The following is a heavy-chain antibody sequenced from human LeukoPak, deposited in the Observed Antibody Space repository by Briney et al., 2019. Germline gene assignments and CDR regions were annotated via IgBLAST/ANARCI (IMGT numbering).Heavy chain of an antibody. CDR3: ARPPGVAAAGYFDY. V-gene: IGHV3-30*04. D-gene: IGHD6-13*01. CDR2: ISYDGSNK. J-gene: IGHJ4*02. CDR1: GFTFSSYA. Sequence: LPGGSLRLSCAASGFTFSSYAMHWVRQAPGKGLEWVAVISYDGSNKYYADSVKGRFTISRDNSKNTLYLQMNSLRAEVTAVYYCARPPGVAAAGYFDYWGQGTLVTVSS.